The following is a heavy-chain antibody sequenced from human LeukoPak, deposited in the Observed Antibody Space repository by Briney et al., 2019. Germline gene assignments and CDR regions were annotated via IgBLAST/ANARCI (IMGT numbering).Heavy chain of an antibody. CDR3: ASGYYDYVWGSYPLDY. CDR1: GGTLSSYA. CDR2: IIPIFGTA. D-gene: IGHD3-16*02. V-gene: IGHV1-69*06. Sequence: ASVKVSCKASGGTLSSYAISWVRQAPGQGLEWMGGIIPIFGTANYAQKFQGRVTITADKSTSTAYMELSSLRSEDTAVYYCASGYYDYVWGSYPLDYWGQGTLVTVSS. J-gene: IGHJ4*02.